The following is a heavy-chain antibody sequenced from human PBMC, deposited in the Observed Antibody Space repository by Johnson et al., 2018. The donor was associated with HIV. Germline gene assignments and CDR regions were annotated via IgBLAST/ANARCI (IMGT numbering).Heavy chain of an antibody. V-gene: IGHV3-74*01. CDR1: GFSFNNYW. CDR3: VRDDGSNYEAFDI. J-gene: IGHJ3*02. Sequence: VQLVESGGGLVQPGGSLILSCAASGFSFNNYWMHWVRQAPGKGLVWVSRISSDGSSTYYADSVKGRFTISRDNARNTMFVQMNSLRAEDTALYYCVRDDGSNYEAFDIWGQGTMVTVSS. D-gene: IGHD4-11*01. CDR2: ISSDGSST.